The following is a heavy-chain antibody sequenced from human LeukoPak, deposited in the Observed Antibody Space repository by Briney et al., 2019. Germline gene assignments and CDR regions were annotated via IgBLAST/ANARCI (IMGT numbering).Heavy chain of an antibody. D-gene: IGHD6-6*01. CDR1: GFTFDDYA. CDR2: ISWNSGSI. CDR3: AKDLHMAEAVRPFDAFDI. J-gene: IGHJ3*02. V-gene: IGHV3-9*01. Sequence: GGSLRLSCAASGFTFDDYAMHWVRQAPGKGLEWVSGISWNSGSIGYADSVKGRLSISRDNSKDTLFLQMNSLRAEDTAVYYCAKDLHMAEAVRPFDAFDIWGQGTMVTVS.